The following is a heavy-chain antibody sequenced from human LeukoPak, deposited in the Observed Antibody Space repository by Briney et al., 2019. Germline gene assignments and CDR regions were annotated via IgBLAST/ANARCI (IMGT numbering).Heavy chain of an antibody. D-gene: IGHD6-19*01. CDR1: GYTFTSYG. CDR2: ISAYNGNT. Sequence: ASVKVSFKASGYTFTSYGIRWVRQAPGQGLEWMGWISAYNGNTNYAQKLQGRVTMPTAPSTSTAYMELRSMRSDDTVVYYCARDVTRVAVAVLGYWGQGTLVTVSS. J-gene: IGHJ4*02. V-gene: IGHV1-18*04. CDR3: ARDVTRVAVAVLGY.